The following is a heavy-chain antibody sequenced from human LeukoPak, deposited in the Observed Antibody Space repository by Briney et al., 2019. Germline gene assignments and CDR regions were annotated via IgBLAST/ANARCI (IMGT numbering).Heavy chain of an antibody. V-gene: IGHV4-38-2*02. CDR2: IYHSGST. J-gene: IGHJ5*02. D-gene: IGHD3-3*01. CDR1: GYSISSGYY. CDR3: ARVGITIFGVVIIPVGNWFDP. Sequence: PSETLSLTCTVSGYSISSGYYWGWIRQPPGKGLEWIGSIYHSGSTYYNPSLKSRVTISVDTSKNQFSLKLSSVTAADTAVYYCARVGITIFGVVIIPVGNWFDPWGQGALVTVSS.